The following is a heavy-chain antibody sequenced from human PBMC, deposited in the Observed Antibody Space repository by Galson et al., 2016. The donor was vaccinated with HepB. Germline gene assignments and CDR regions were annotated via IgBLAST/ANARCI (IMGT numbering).Heavy chain of an antibody. CDR2: ISSDGSNK. V-gene: IGHV3-30*18. J-gene: IGHJ4*02. CDR1: GFSSSNYG. Sequence: SLRLSCAASGFSSSNYGMNWVRQAPGNGLEWVAAISSDGSNKDYGDSVKGRFTIFRDNSNNTLSLQMNSLRVEDTALYYCAKDISPLLQGVIGYWGQGTLVTVSS. CDR3: AKDISPLLQGVIGY. D-gene: IGHD3-16*02.